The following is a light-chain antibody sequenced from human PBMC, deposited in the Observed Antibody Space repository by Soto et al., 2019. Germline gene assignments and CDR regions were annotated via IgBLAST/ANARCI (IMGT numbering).Light chain of an antibody. CDR2: DAS. CDR3: QQYCSLRT. CDR1: QSVSSY. J-gene: IGKJ1*01. V-gene: IGKV3-20*01. Sequence: ELSKSLGTVSLSTGERATLSCRASQSVSSYLAWYQQKPGQSPRLLIYDASTRAPGIPDRFSGSGSGTDFTLTISRLEPEDFAVYYCQQYCSLRTFGQGTNADIK.